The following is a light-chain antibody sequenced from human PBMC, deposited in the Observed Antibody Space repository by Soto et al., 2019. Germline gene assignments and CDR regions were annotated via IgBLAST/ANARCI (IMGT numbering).Light chain of an antibody. Sequence: EIEMTQSPATLSVSPGERATLSCRASQSVRSNFAWYQQKPGQAPKLLIYGASTRATGIPARFSGSGSGTEFTLTISSLQSEDFAVYYCQQYNNWPAITVGQGTRMAIK. CDR1: QSVRSN. V-gene: IGKV3D-15*01. CDR3: QQYNNWPAIT. CDR2: GAS. J-gene: IGKJ5*01.